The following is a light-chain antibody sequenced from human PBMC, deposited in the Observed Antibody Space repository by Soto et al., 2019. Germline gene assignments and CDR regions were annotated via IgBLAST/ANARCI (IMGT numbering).Light chain of an antibody. CDR3: EQDKSYSYT. J-gene: IGKJ2*01. CDR2: DAS. V-gene: IGKV1-5*01. Sequence: DIQMTQSPSILSASVGARVAITCRASESLINWLAWYQQRPGKAPKVLIYDASRLQSGVPSRFRGSGSGTEFTLTISSLKPYDIATYYCEQDKSYSYTLGQGTNLEI. CDR1: ESLINW.